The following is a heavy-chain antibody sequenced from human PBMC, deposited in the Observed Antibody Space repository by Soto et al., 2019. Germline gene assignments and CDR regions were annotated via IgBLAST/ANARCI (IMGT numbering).Heavy chain of an antibody. CDR1: GFTFSSYA. V-gene: IGHV3-23*01. D-gene: IGHD3-22*01. CDR2: ISGSGGST. CDR3: AKDTYYYDSSGYYYDY. Sequence: GGSLRLSCAASGFTFSSYAMSWVRQAPGKGLEWVSAISGSGGSTYYADSVKGRFTISRDNSKNTLYLQMNSLRAEDTAVYYCAKDTYYYDSSGYYYDYWGQGTLVTVSS. J-gene: IGHJ4*02.